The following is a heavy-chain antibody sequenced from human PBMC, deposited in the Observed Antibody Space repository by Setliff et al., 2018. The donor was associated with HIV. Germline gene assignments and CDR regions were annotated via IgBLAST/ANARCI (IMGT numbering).Heavy chain of an antibody. J-gene: IGHJ4*02. CDR1: GYTFTGHF. Sequence: ASVKVSCKTAGYTFTGHFIHWMRQAPGQGLEWMGWINPNSGATDYAWRFEDRVTMTMDTSTSTAYMELRSLKSDDTAVYYCARGKTWLRFLDYWGQGTLVTVSS. CDR2: INPNSGAT. D-gene: IGHD5-12*01. V-gene: IGHV1-2*02. CDR3: ARGKTWLRFLDY.